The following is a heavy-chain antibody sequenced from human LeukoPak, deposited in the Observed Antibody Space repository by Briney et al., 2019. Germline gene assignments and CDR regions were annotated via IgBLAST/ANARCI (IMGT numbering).Heavy chain of an antibody. CDR3: ANILYSGSYIDY. CDR1: GFTFSSYG. J-gene: IGHJ4*02. V-gene: IGHV3-30*02. Sequence: GGSLRLSCAASGFTFSSYGMHWVRQAPGKGLEWVAFIRYDGSNKYCADSVKSRFTISRDNSKNTLYLQMNSLRAEDTAAYYCANILYSGSYIDYWGQGTLVTVSS. D-gene: IGHD1-26*01. CDR2: IRYDGSNK.